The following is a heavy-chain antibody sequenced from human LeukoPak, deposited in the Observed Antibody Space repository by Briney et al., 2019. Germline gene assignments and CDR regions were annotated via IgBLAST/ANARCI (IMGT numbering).Heavy chain of an antibody. V-gene: IGHV3-64*01. CDR2: ISSNGGST. Sequence: GGSLRLSCAASGFTFSSYAMHWVRQAPGNGLEYVSAISSNGGSTYYANSVKGRFTISRDNSKNTLYLQMGSLRAEDMAVYYCARSYGDHVYLLELPYYYYGMDVWGQGTTVTVSS. CDR3: ARSYGDHVYLLELPYYYYGMDV. J-gene: IGHJ6*02. CDR1: GFTFSSYA. D-gene: IGHD4-17*01.